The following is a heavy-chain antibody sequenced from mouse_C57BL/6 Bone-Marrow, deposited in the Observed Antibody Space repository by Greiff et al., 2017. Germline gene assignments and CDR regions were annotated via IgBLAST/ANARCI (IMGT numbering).Heavy chain of an antibody. CDR3: ARQTYDGYPYYAMDY. CDR1: GYTFTSYW. V-gene: IGHV1-53*01. CDR2: INPSNGGT. Sequence: QVQLQQPGPELVKPGASVKLSCKASGYTFTSYWMHWVKQRPGQGLEWIGNINPSNGGTNYNEKFKSKATLTVDKSSSTAYMQLSSLTSEDSAVYYCARQTYDGYPYYAMDYWGQGTSVTVSS. D-gene: IGHD2-3*01. J-gene: IGHJ4*01.